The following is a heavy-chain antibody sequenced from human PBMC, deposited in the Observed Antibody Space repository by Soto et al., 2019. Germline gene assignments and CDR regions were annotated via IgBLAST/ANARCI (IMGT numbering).Heavy chain of an antibody. CDR2: IYYSGST. CDR1: GDSVNSYY. V-gene: IGHV4-59*02. J-gene: IGHJ5*02. D-gene: IGHD1-7*01. CDR3: ARVQRYNWNYKWFDP. Sequence: PSETLSLTCTVTGDSVNSYYWSWIRQPPGKGLEWIGYIYYSGSTNYNPSLKSRVTISVDTSKNQFSLKLSSVTAADTAVYYCARVQRYNWNYKWFDPWGQGTLVTVSS.